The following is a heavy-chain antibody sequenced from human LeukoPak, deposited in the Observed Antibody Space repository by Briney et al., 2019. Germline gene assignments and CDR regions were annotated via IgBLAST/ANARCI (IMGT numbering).Heavy chain of an antibody. Sequence: ASVKVSCKASGYTFSGHYMHWVRQAPGQGFQWMGWINPISGGTNYAQKFQGRVTVTWDTSTSTAYMELSRLTSDDTAVYHCARASYGDYVYFFDYRGQGTLVTVSS. D-gene: IGHD4-17*01. V-gene: IGHV1-2*02. CDR3: ARASYGDYVYFFDY. J-gene: IGHJ4*02. CDR2: INPISGGT. CDR1: GYTFSGHY.